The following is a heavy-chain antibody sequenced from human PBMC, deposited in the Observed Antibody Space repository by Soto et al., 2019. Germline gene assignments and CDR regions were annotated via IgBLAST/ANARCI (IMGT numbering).Heavy chain of an antibody. J-gene: IGHJ4*02. D-gene: IGHD6-19*01. Sequence: EVQLVESGGGLVQRGGSLRLSCAASGFTFSSFSMNWVRQAPGRGLEWISYIGGGGRLISYADSVKGRFAISRDNAQNSLYLHMDSLRDEDTAVYYCARDLGWAFDCWGQGTLVTVSS. CDR3: ARDLGWAFDC. V-gene: IGHV3-48*02. CDR1: GFTFSSFS. CDR2: IGGGGRLI.